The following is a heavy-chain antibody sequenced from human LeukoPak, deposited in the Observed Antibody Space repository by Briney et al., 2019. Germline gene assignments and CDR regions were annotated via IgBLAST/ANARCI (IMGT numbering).Heavy chain of an antibody. D-gene: IGHD3-22*01. CDR1: GFTFSSYA. V-gene: IGHV3-23*01. CDR3: ARGHYDSSGYSDYYYYYGMDV. Sequence: GGSLRLSCAASGFTFSSYAMSWVRQAPGKGLEWVSAISGSGGSTYYADSVKGRLTISRDNAKNTLYLQMNSLRAEDTAVYYCARGHYDSSGYSDYYYYYGMDVWGQGTTVTVSS. CDR2: ISGSGGST. J-gene: IGHJ6*02.